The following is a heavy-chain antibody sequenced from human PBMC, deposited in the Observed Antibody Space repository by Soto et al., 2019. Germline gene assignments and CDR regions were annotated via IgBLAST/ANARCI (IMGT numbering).Heavy chain of an antibody. V-gene: IGHV4-39*02. D-gene: IGHD3-3*01. CDR2: IYNSGTT. Sequence: SETLSLTCTVSGGSVSSINSYWGWIRQPPGKGLEWIGTIYNSGTTYYNPSLKSRVTISVDTSKNQFSLKLSSVTAADTAVYYCARERFLEWSIPTRGRFDPWGQGTLVTVSS. CDR3: ARERFLEWSIPTRGRFDP. CDR1: GGSVSSINSY. J-gene: IGHJ5*02.